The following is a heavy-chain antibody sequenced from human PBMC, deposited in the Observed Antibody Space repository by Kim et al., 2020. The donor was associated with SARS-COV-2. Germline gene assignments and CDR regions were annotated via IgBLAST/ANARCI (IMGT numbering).Heavy chain of an antibody. CDR1: GGSISSSSYY. Sequence: SETLSLTCTVSGGSISSSSYYWGWIRQPPGKGLEWIGSIYYSGSTYYNPSLKSRVTISVDTSKNQFSLKLSSVTAADTAVYYCARNGIFHYYGMDVWGQGTTVTVSS. D-gene: IGHD1-26*01. CDR2: IYYSGST. V-gene: IGHV4-39*01. CDR3: ARNGIFHYYGMDV. J-gene: IGHJ6*02.